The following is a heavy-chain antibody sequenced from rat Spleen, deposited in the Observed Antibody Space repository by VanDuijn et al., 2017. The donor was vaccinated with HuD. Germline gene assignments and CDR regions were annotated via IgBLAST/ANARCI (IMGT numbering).Heavy chain of an antibody. CDR2: ISSDGGRN. V-gene: IGHV5-29*01. J-gene: IGHJ2*01. CDR1: GFTFKNYG. Sequence: EVQLVESGGGLVQPGRSLKVSCAASGFTFKNYGMAWVRQAPAKGLEWVATISSDGGRNFYRDSVKGRFSISRGNAKSSLYVQMDGLRCGDTAPFYCAGRGYNSYCDCGGRGVMIIFSS. CDR3: AGRGYNSYCDC. D-gene: IGHD1-9*01.